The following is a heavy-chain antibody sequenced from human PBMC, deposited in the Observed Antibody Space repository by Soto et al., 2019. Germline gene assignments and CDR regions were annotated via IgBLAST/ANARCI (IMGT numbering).Heavy chain of an antibody. D-gene: IGHD3-10*01. CDR2: INAGNGRE. J-gene: IGHJ4*02. CDR3: AGGGGWVGEASFDT. Sequence: QVQLEQSGAEVKKPGASVKVSCQTSGYTFTSYTLHWVRQAPGQGLEWLGWINAGNGREKYSQRFQDRVSLSTDRSTSTAFWEIRAPRSEDTAVYFWAGGGGWVGEASFDTWGQGTLVIVSS. CDR1: GYTFTSYT. V-gene: IGHV1-3*01.